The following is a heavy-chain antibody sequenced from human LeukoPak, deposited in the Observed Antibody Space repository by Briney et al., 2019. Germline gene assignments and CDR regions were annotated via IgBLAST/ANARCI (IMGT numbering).Heavy chain of an antibody. CDR1: TAFITIGAYD. J-gene: IGHJ5*02. V-gene: IGHV4-30-4*08. CDR3: ASPFYYDSRIDP. Sequence: SRSLACTVSTAFITIGAYDWDWILQPPGKGLEWIGYMYDTGSTYYNPCLKGRCTISVDTAQNQLSRKVSYVTTPDTTADYCASPFYYDSRIDPWGQESLVTVCS. D-gene: IGHD3-22*01. CDR2: MYDTGST.